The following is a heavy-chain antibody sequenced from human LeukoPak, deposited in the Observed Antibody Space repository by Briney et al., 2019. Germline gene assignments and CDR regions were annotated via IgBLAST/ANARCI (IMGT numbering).Heavy chain of an antibody. D-gene: IGHD5-18*01. CDR3: ASYSPTLSFDY. CDR1: GGSISSYY. Sequence: SETLSLTCTVSGGSISSYYWSWIRQPPGKGLEWIGYIYYSGSTNYNPSLKSRVTISVDTSKNQISLKLSSVTAADTAVYYCASYSPTLSFDYWGQGTLVTVSS. CDR2: IYYSGST. V-gene: IGHV4-59*08. J-gene: IGHJ4*02.